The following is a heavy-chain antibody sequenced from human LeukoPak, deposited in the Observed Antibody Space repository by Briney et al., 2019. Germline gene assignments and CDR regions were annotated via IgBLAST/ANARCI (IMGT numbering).Heavy chain of an antibody. Sequence: SETLSLTCAVYGGSFSGYYWGWIRQPPGKGLEWIGSIYYSGSTYYNPSLKSRVTISVDTSKNQFSLKLSSVTAADTDVYYCARGDYYDSSGYYLFFDYWGQGTLVTVSS. D-gene: IGHD3-22*01. J-gene: IGHJ4*02. CDR1: GGSFSGYY. CDR2: IYYSGST. V-gene: IGHV4-34*01. CDR3: ARGDYYDSSGYYLFFDY.